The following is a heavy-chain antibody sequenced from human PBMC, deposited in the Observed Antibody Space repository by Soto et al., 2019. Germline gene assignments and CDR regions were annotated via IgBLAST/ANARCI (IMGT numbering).Heavy chain of an antibody. CDR2: ISGSGGST. CDR3: AKGPVASLYYFDY. J-gene: IGHJ4*02. Sequence: EVQLLESGGGLVQPGGSLRLSCAASGFTFSSYAMSWVRQAPGKGLVWVSAISGSGGSTYYADSVKGRFTISRDNSKNTLYLQMNSLRAEDTAVYYCAKGPVASLYYFDYWGQGTLVTVSS. D-gene: IGHD6-19*01. CDR1: GFTFSSYA. V-gene: IGHV3-23*01.